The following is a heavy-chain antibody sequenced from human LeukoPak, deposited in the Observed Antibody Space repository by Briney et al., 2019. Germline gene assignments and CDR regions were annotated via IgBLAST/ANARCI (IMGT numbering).Heavy chain of an antibody. D-gene: IGHD2-2*01. V-gene: IGHV4-38-2*01. Sequence: PSETLSLTCAVSGYSISSGYYWGWIRQPPGKGLERIGSIYHSGSTYYNPSLKSRVTISVDTSKNQFSLKLSSVTAADTAVYYCASPELHCSSTSCANNLEYFQHWGQGTLVTVSS. CDR3: ASPELHCSSTSCANNLEYFQH. CDR1: GYSISSGYY. J-gene: IGHJ1*01. CDR2: IYHSGST.